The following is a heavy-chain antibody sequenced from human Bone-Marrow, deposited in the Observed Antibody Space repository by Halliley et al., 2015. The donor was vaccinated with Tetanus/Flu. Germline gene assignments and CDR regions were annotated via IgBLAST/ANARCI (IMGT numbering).Heavy chain of an antibody. D-gene: IGHD4-17*01. Sequence: TLSLTCDVSGGSISSSGYYWSWIRQPPGKGLEWIGYSYYSGSTYYSPSLKSRVTISVDTSNNQFSLRLRSVTAADTAVYYCARAYGDSIYWFDPWGQGTLVPVSS. J-gene: IGHJ5*02. CDR2: SYYSGST. CDR1: GGSISSSGYY. V-gene: IGHV4-30-4*01. CDR3: ARAYGDSIYWFDP.